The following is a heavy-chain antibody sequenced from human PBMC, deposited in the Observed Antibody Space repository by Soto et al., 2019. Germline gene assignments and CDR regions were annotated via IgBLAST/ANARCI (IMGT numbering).Heavy chain of an antibody. CDR2: IKEDGSDK. J-gene: IGHJ4*02. Sequence: GGSLRLSCVASGVTVNTYWRSWLRQAPGKGLEWVANIKEDGSDKYYVDSVKGRFTISRDNAKNLLYLQMNSLGAGDTAMYYCARFTRGSSGDYWGQGTLVTVSS. CDR1: GVTVNTYW. CDR3: ARFTRGSSGDY. V-gene: IGHV3-7*01. D-gene: IGHD6-25*01.